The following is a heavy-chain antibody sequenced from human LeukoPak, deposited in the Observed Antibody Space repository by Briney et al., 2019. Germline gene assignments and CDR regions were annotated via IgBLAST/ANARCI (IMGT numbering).Heavy chain of an antibody. Sequence: ASVKVSCKASGYTFTSYDINWVRQATGQGLEWMGWMNPNSGNTGYAQKFQGRVTITRNTSISTAYMELSSLRSEDTAVYYCARSVHTVGNWFDPWGQGTLVTVFS. J-gene: IGHJ5*02. CDR1: GYTFTSYD. D-gene: IGHD4-11*01. CDR2: MNPNSGNT. V-gene: IGHV1-8*03. CDR3: ARSVHTVGNWFDP.